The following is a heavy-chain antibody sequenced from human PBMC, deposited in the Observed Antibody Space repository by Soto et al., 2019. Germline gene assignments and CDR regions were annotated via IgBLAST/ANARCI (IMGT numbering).Heavy chain of an antibody. J-gene: IGHJ3*02. CDR3: ARGPFLYYYDSSGREGDI. V-gene: IGHV1-8*01. Sequence: ASVNVSCKASGYIFTSYDINWVRQATGQGLEWMGWMNHKSENTGYAQKFQGRVTLTRNTSISTAYMELSSLRSEDTAVYYCARGPFLYYYDSSGREGDIWGQGTMVTVSS. D-gene: IGHD3-22*01. CDR2: MNHKSENT. CDR1: GYIFTSYD.